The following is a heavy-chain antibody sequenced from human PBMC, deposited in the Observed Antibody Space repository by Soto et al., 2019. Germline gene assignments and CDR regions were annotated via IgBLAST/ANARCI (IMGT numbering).Heavy chain of an antibody. CDR1: GNNFGSFA. D-gene: IGHD1-26*01. J-gene: IGHJ4*02. CDR3: ARDSVGADGWGAD. V-gene: IGHV3-30-3*01. Sequence: LSVSCAATGNNFGSFAMQGASPVPGKGLEWVAVISYDGSNKYYADSVKGRFTISRDNSKNTLYLQMNSLRAEDTAVYYCARDSVGADGWGADWDQGTLVTLS. CDR2: ISYDGSNK.